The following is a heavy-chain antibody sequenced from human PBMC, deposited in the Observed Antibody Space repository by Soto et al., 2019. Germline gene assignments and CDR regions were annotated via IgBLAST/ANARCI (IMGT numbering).Heavy chain of an antibody. V-gene: IGHV1-69*01. CDR3: VRDGNLSSSYGDFDY. J-gene: IGHJ4*02. Sequence: QVELVQSGAEVKKPGSSVRVSCKASGGAFNNYGFTWVRQASGQGLEWMGQIIPLFSTTHYAQKFQGRVSITADGSTSSVHMELRSLTSEDTAVYYCVRDGNLSSSYGDFDYWGQGTLVIVSS. CDR1: GGAFNNYG. D-gene: IGHD6-6*01. CDR2: IIPLFSTT.